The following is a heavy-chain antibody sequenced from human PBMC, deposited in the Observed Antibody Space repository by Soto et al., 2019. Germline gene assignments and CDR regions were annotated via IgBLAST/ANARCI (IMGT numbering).Heavy chain of an antibody. CDR2: INRDGGDK. V-gene: IGHV3-7*04. CDR1: GFTFSTYW. Sequence: EVQLVESGGGLVQPGGSLRLSCAASGFTFSTYWMSWVRQAPGKGLEWVANINRDGGDKYYVDSVKGRFTISRDNAKNSLYLQMNSLSAEDTAVYYCARVRINGTNRGYFEYWGQGTLVTVSS. D-gene: IGHD1-20*01. J-gene: IGHJ4*02. CDR3: ARVRINGTNRGYFEY.